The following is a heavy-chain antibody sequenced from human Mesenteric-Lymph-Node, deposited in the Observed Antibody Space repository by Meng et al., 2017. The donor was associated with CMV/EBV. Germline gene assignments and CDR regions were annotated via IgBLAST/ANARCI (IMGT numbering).Heavy chain of an antibody. CDR3: ARDRYDSSGYYYYYYYGMDV. CDR2: IKQDGSEK. D-gene: IGHD3-22*01. CDR1: GFTFNNAW. V-gene: IGHV3-7*01. Sequence: GESLKISCAVSGFTFNNAWMSWVRQAPGKGLEWVANIKQDGSEKYYVDSVKGRFTISRDNAKNSLYLQMNSLRAEDTAVYYCARDRYDSSGYYYYYYYGMDVWGQGTTVTVSS. J-gene: IGHJ6*02.